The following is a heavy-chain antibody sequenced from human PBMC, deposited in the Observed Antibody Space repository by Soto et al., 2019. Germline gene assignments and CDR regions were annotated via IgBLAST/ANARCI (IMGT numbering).Heavy chain of an antibody. CDR1: GYAFTSYD. J-gene: IGHJ4*02. CDR3: ATSFVGDTAMAYFDY. CDR2: MNPNSGNT. Sequence: ASVKVSCKASGYAFTSYDINWVRQATGQGLEWMGWMNPNSGNTGYAQKFQGRVTVTEDTSTDTAYMELSSLRSEDTAVYYCATSFVGDTAMAYFDYWGQGTLVTVSS. V-gene: IGHV1-8*01. D-gene: IGHD5-18*01.